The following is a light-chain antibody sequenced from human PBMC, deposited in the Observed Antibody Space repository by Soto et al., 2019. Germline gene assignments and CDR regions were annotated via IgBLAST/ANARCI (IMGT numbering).Light chain of an antibody. Sequence: DIQMTPSPSSLSASVGDRVTITCRASQGISNYLGWFQQKPGQAPKSLIYSASSLQSGVPSKFSGSESGTDFTPTISSLQPEDAATYYCHQYNSLPLTFGGGTKVEI. CDR2: SAS. J-gene: IGKJ4*01. V-gene: IGKV1-16*02. CDR3: HQYNSLPLT. CDR1: QGISNY.